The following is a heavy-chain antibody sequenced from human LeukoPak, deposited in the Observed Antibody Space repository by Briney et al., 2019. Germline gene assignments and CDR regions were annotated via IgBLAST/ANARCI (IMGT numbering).Heavy chain of an antibody. D-gene: IGHD3-22*01. V-gene: IGHV4-59*01. CDR2: IYYSGST. J-gene: IGHJ6*02. CDR3: AASEPSGYYYCYYGMDV. CDR1: GGSISSYY. Sequence: SETLSLTCTVSGGSISSYYWSWIRQPPGKGLEWIGYIYYSGSTNYNPSLKSRVTISVDTSKNQFSLKLSSVTAADTAVYYCAASEPSGYYYCYYGMDVWGQGTTVTVSS.